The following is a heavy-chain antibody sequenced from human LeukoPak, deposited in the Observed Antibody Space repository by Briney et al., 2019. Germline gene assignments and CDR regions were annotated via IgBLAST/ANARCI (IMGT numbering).Heavy chain of an antibody. CDR1: GGSVSSGSYY. CDR3: AKNAGYSSSWIDY. J-gene: IGHJ4*02. D-gene: IGHD6-13*01. Sequence: SETLSLTCTVSGGSVSSGSYYWSWIRQPPGKGLEWIGYIYCSGSTNYNPSLKSRVTISVDTSKNQFSLKLSSVTAADTAVYYCAKNAGYSSSWIDYWGQGTLVTVSS. CDR2: IYCSGST. V-gene: IGHV4-61*01.